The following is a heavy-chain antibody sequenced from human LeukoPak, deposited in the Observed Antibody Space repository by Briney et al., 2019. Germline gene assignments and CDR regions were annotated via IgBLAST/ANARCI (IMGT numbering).Heavy chain of an antibody. V-gene: IGHV3-23*01. Sequence: GGSLRLSCAASGFTFSSYWMHWVRRAPGKGLEWVSTISGGGDGALYADSVKGRFTISRDNSKNTLFLQMNSLRAEDKAVYYCAKRTRGYSYGTLDYWGQGTLVTVSS. J-gene: IGHJ4*02. CDR1: GFTFSSYW. CDR3: AKRTRGYSYGTLDY. CDR2: ISGGGDGA. D-gene: IGHD5-18*01.